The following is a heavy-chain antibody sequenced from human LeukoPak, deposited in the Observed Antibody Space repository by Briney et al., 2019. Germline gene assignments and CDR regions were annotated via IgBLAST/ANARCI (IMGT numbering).Heavy chain of an antibody. CDR2: IWYDGSNK. D-gene: IGHD6-13*01. CDR3: ARGFLGYSSSWYGY. J-gene: IGHJ4*02. Sequence: PGRSLRLSCAASGFTFSSYGMHWVRQAPGKGLEWVAVIWYDGSNKYYADSVKGRFTISRDNSKNTLYLQMNSLRAEDTAAYYCARGFLGYSSSWYGYWGQGTLVTVSS. V-gene: IGHV3-33*01. CDR1: GFTFSSYG.